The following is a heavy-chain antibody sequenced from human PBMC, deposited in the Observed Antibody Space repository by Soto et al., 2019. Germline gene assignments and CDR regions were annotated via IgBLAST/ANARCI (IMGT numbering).Heavy chain of an antibody. D-gene: IGHD1-26*01. CDR1: GYTFTSYD. CDR3: ARGKWAGIVGATWSDYYYGMDL. J-gene: IGHJ6*02. CDR2: MNPNSGNT. Sequence: ASVKVSCKASGYTFTSYDINWVRQATGQGLEWMGWMNPNSGNTGYAQKFQGRVTMTRNTSISTAYMELSSLRSEDTAVYYCARGKWAGIVGATWSDYYYGMDLWGQGTTVTVSS. V-gene: IGHV1-8*01.